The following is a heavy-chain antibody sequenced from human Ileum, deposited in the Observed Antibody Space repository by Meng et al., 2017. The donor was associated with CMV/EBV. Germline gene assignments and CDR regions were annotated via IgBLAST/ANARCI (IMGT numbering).Heavy chain of an antibody. CDR2: IYNSGKT. CDR3: ARGRVAQDY. CDR1: GDSITTGNSY. V-gene: IGHV4-30-4*01. Sequence: QVQLQESGPGLVKPSETLSLICSVSGDSITTGNSYWRWIRQAPGKDMEWIGYIYNSGKTDCNPSLKSRVTISIDTSKNQFSLKLTSVTAADTAVYYCARGRVAQDYWGQGTLVTVSS. J-gene: IGHJ4*02.